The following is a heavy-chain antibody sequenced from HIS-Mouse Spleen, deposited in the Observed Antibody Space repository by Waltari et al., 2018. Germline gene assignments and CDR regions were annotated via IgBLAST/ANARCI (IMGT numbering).Heavy chain of an antibody. CDR2: IYYSGST. Sequence: QLQLQESGPGLGKPSETLSLTCTVSGGSIRSSRYYWGWIRQPPGKGLEWIGSIYYSGSTYYNPSLKSRVTISVDTSKNQFSLKLSSVTAADTAVYYCAREIPYSSSWYDWYFDLWGRGTLVTVSS. D-gene: IGHD6-13*01. CDR3: AREIPYSSSWYDWYFDL. J-gene: IGHJ2*01. V-gene: IGHV4-39*07. CDR1: GGSIRSSRYY.